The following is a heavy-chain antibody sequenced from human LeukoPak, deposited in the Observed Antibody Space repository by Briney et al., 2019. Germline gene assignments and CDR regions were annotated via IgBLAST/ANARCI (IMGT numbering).Heavy chain of an antibody. CDR1: GFTFSNYA. CDR2: ISSNGGIT. V-gene: IGHV3-64*01. J-gene: IGHJ6*02. Sequence: PGGSLRLSCAASGFTFSNYAMHWVRQAPGKGLEYVSAISSNGGITYYAKSVEGRFTISRDNSKNTLHLQMGSLRAEDVAAYYCARDQLILSYYYGMDVWGQGTTVTVSS. CDR3: ARDQLILSYYYGMDV. D-gene: IGHD2-15*01.